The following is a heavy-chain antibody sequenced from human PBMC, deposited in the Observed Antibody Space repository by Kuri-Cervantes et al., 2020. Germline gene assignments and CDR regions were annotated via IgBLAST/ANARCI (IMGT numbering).Heavy chain of an antibody. V-gene: IGHV1-8*01. CDR2: MNPNSGNT. J-gene: IGHJ4*02. D-gene: IGHD3-3*01. CDR3: ARDYDATIFGVVTPGNFDY. CDR1: GYTFTSYD. Sequence: ASVKVSCKASGYTFTSYDINWVRQATGQGLEWMGWMNPNSGNTGYAQKFRGRVTMTRNTSISTAYMELSSLRSEDTAVYYCARDYDATIFGVVTPGNFDYWGQGTLVTVSS.